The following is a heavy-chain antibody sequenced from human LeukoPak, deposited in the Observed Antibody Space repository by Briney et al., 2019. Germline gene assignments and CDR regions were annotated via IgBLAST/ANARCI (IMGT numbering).Heavy chain of an antibody. CDR1: GFTFSYYW. J-gene: IGHJ4*02. CDR3: AKGPRASGWTYFDY. D-gene: IGHD6-19*01. CDR2: ISGSGGST. Sequence: GGSLRLSCAASGFTFSYYWMHWVRQAPGKGLVWVSVISGSGGSTYSAESVKGRFTISRDNSKNTLYLQMNSLRVEDTAVYYCAKGPRASGWTYFDYWGQGTLVTASS. V-gene: IGHV3-23*01.